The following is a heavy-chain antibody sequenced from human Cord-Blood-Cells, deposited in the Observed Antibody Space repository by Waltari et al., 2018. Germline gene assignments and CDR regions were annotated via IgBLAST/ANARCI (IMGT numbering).Heavy chain of an antibody. Sequence: QVQLVQSGAEVKKPGASVKVSCKASGYTFTSYAMHWVRQAPGQRLEWMGWINAGNGNTKYSQKFQGRVTITRDTSASTAYMELSSLRSEDTAVYYCARDSSGWYYVDYWGQGTLVTVSS. D-gene: IGHD6-19*01. CDR3: ARDSSGWYYVDY. J-gene: IGHJ4*02. CDR1: GYTFTSYA. V-gene: IGHV1-3*01. CDR2: INAGNGNT.